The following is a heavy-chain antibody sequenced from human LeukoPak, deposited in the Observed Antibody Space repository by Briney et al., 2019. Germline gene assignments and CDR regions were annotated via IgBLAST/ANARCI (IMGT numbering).Heavy chain of an antibody. CDR3: ARPLEQWLRHYQYS. J-gene: IGHJ4*02. Sequence: PGRSLRLSCAASGFTFSNYAMHWVRQAPGKGLEWVALILHDGSNNYYADSVKGRFTISRDNSKNTLYLQMNSLRVDDTAVYYCARPLEQWLRHYQYSWGQGTLVTVSS. V-gene: IGHV3-30*04. D-gene: IGHD6-19*01. CDR1: GFTFSNYA. CDR2: ILHDGSNN.